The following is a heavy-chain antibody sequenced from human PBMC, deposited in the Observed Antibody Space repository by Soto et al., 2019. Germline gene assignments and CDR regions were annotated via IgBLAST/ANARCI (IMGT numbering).Heavy chain of an antibody. V-gene: IGHV1-46*01. CDR3: ARDPVEVGATGGDYYHGMDV. D-gene: IGHD1-26*01. Sequence: ASVKVSCKASGYTFTSYYMHWVRQAPGQGLEWMGIINPSGGSTSYAQKFQGRVTMTRDTSTSTVYMELSSLRSEDTAVYYCARDPVEVGATGGDYYHGMDVWGQGTTVTVSS. CDR1: GYTFTSYY. J-gene: IGHJ6*02. CDR2: INPSGGST.